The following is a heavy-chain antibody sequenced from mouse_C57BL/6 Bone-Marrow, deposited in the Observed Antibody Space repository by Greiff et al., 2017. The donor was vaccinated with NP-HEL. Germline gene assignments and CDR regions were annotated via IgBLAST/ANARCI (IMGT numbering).Heavy chain of an antibody. V-gene: IGHV1-75*01. CDR1: GYTFTDYY. CDR3: ARHYAMDY. CDR2: IFPGSGST. J-gene: IGHJ4*01. Sequence: VQGVESGPELVKPGASVKISCKASGYTFTDYYINWVKQRPGQGLEWIGWIFPGSGSTYYNEKFKGKATLTVDKSSSTAYMLLSSLTSEDSAVYYCARHYAMDYWGQGTSVTVSS.